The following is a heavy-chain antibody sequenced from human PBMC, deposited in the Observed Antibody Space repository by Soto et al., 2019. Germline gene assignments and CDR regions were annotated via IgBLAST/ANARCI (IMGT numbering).Heavy chain of an antibody. D-gene: IGHD4-17*01. J-gene: IGHJ5*02. CDR3: ARGGDYSNWFDP. CDR1: GGSFSGYY. V-gene: IGHV4-34*01. Sequence: TSETLSLTCAVYGGSFSGYYWSWIRRPPGKGLEWIGEINHSGSTNYNPSLKSRVTISVDTSKNQFSLKLSSVTAADTAVYYCARGGDYSNWFDPWGQGTLVTVSS. CDR2: INHSGST.